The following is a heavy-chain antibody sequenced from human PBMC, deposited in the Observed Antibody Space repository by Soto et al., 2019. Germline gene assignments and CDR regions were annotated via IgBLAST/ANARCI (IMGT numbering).Heavy chain of an antibody. Sequence: AASVKVSCKASGYTFTGYYMHWVRQAPGQGLEWMGWINPNSGGTNYAQKFQGWVTMTRDTSISTAYMELSRLRSDDTAVYYCARDGGSIAARVVVVDGMDVWGQGTTVTVS. CDR3: ARDGGSIAARVVVVDGMDV. CDR2: INPNSGGT. V-gene: IGHV1-2*04. J-gene: IGHJ6*02. CDR1: GYTFTGYY. D-gene: IGHD6-6*01.